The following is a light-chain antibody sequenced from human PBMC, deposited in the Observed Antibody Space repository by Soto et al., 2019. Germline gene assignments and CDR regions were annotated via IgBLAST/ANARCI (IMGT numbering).Light chain of an antibody. CDR1: QGISSY. CDR3: QQYYSYPFT. Sequence: AIRMTQSPSSFSASTGDRVTITCRASQGISSYLAWYQQKPGKAPKLLIYAASTLQSGVPSRFSGSGSGTDFTLTMSCLLSEDFATYYCQQYYSYPFTFGPGTKVDIK. V-gene: IGKV1-8*01. J-gene: IGKJ3*01. CDR2: AAS.